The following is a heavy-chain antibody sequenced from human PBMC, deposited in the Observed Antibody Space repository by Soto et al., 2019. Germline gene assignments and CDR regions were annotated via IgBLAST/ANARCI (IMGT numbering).Heavy chain of an antibody. V-gene: IGHV1-8*01. D-gene: IGHD6-6*01. CDR3: ARGLGYSSSSWGWFDP. Sequence: GASVKVSCKASGYTFTSYDINWVRQATGQGLEWMGWINPISGNTGYAQKFQGRVTMTRNTSISTAYMELSSLRSEDTAVYYCARGLGYSSSSWGWFDPWGQGTLVTVSS. CDR1: GYTFTSYD. CDR2: INPISGNT. J-gene: IGHJ5*02.